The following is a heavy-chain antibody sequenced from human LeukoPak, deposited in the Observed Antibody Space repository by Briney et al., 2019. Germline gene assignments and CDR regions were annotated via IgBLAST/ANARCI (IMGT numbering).Heavy chain of an antibody. J-gene: IGHJ3*02. D-gene: IGHD6-19*01. CDR1: GDSFSSNSAT. V-gene: IGHV6-1*01. CDR2: TYYRSNWYN. CDR3: ARDPAYSSGWTKNAFDI. Sequence: SQTLSLTCAISGDSFSSNSATWNWLRQSPSRGLEWLGRTYYRSNWYNNYAVSVESRITINPDTSKNQFSLQLNSVTPEDTAVYYCARDPAYSSGWTKNAFDIWGQGTKVTVSS.